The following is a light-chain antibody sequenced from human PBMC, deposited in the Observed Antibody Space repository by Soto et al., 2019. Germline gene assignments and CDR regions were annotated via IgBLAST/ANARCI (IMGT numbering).Light chain of an antibody. CDR1: QSISNY. Sequence: EIVMTQSPATLSVSPGERATLSCRASQSISNYLAWYQQKPGQAPRLLIYDASTRATGVTPRFSGSGSGTEFTLTISSLQSEDFAVYYCQQYNDWPPFTFGPGTKVDI. CDR2: DAS. CDR3: QQYNDWPPFT. V-gene: IGKV3-15*01. J-gene: IGKJ3*01.